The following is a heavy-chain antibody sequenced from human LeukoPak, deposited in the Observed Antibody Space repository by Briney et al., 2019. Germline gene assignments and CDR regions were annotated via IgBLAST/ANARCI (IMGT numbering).Heavy chain of an antibody. V-gene: IGHV3-30*02. CDR3: AKDFISGSAH. D-gene: IGHD6-19*01. CDR1: GFTFSSYG. J-gene: IGHJ4*02. Sequence: AGGSLRLSCAASGFTFSSYGMHWVRQAPGKGLEWVAFIRYDGSNKYYADSVKGRFTISRDDSRNTLYLQMNSLRAEDTAVYFCAKDFISGSAHWGQGTLVTVSS. CDR2: IRYDGSNK.